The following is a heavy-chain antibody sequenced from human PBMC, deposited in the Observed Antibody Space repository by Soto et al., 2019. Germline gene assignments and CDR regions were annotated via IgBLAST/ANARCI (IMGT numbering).Heavy chain of an antibody. CDR3: ARAYGDYVFDY. CDR1: GDSITSSSHY. J-gene: IGHJ4*02. V-gene: IGHV4-39*07. CDR2: IYYDGNT. Sequence: SETLSLTCTVSGDSITSSSHYWGWIRQPPGKGLECIANIYYDGNTYYNPSLKSRVAISLDTSKNQFSLKLSSVTAADTAVYYCARAYGDYVFDYWGQGPLVTVSS. D-gene: IGHD4-17*01.